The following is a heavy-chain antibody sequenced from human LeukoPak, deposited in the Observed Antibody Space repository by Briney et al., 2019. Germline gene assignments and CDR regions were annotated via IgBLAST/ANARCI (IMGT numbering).Heavy chain of an antibody. CDR3: ARGVRYSSSWYEVYSWFDP. CDR1: GGSVSSGSYY. Sequence: PSETLSLTCTVSGGSVSSGSYYWSWIRQPPGKGLEWIGYIYYSGSTNYNPSLKSRVTISVDTSKNQFSLKLSSVTAADTAVYYCARGVRYSSSWYEVYSWFDPWGQGTLVTVSS. J-gene: IGHJ5*02. D-gene: IGHD6-13*01. V-gene: IGHV4-61*01. CDR2: IYYSGST.